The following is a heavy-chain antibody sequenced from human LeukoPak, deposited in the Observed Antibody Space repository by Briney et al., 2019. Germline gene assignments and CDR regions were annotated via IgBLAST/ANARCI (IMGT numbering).Heavy chain of an antibody. Sequence: SETLSLTCTVSGGSISSYYWSWIRQPPGKGLEWIGYIHYSGSTKYKSSLKSRVTISVDTSKNQFSLKLNSVTAADTAVYYCARGKEVITMLRGLKPGYYFDYWGQGTLVTVPS. CDR2: IHYSGST. D-gene: IGHD3-10*01. CDR3: ARGKEVITMLRGLKPGYYFDY. CDR1: GGSISSYY. J-gene: IGHJ4*02. V-gene: IGHV4-59*01.